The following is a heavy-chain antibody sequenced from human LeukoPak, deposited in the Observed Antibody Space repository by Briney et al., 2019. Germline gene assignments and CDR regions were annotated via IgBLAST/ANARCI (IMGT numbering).Heavy chain of an antibody. D-gene: IGHD3-10*01. CDR2: IGGSDGNT. CDR1: GFTFSSYA. J-gene: IGHJ4*02. V-gene: IGHV3-23*01. CDR3: ARVGYYGSGSSPHFDD. Sequence: PGGSLRLSCAASGFTFSSYAMSWVRQAPGMGLEWVSAIGGSDGNTYYADSVKGRFTISRDNSKNTLYLQMNSLRAEDTAVYYCARVGYYGSGSSPHFDDWGQGTLVTVSS.